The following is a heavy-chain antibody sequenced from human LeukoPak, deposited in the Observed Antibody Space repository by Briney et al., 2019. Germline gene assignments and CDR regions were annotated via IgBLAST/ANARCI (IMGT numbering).Heavy chain of an antibody. Sequence: PGGSLRLSCAASGFTFSSYAMSWVRQAPGKGLEWVSAISGSGGSTYYADSVKGRFTISRDNSKNTLYLQMNSLRAEDTAVYYCAKEPSLGFYYYYGMDVWGQGTTVTVS. J-gene: IGHJ6*02. V-gene: IGHV3-23*01. D-gene: IGHD5-12*01. CDR1: GFTFSSYA. CDR2: ISGSGGST. CDR3: AKEPSLGFYYYYGMDV.